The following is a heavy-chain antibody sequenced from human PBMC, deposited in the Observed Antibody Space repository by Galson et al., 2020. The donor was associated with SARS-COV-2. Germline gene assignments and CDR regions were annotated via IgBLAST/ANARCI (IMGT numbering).Heavy chain of an antibody. Sequence: GGSLRLSCAASGFTFSSYAMHWVRQAPGKGLEWVAGISYDGSNKYYADSVKGRFTISRDNSKNTLYLQMNSLRAEDTAVYYCARDSDPGFLDGGYGMDVWGQGTTVTVSS. J-gene: IGHJ6*02. CDR1: GFTFSSYA. CDR3: ARDSDPGFLDGGYGMDV. V-gene: IGHV3-30-3*01. CDR2: ISYDGSNK. D-gene: IGHD3-3*01.